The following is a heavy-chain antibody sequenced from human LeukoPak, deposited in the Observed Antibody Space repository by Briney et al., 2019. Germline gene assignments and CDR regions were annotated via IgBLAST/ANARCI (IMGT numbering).Heavy chain of an antibody. CDR1: GFTFTTYT. J-gene: IGHJ4*02. Sequence: GGSLTLSCAASGFTFTTYTMNWVPKAPAKELETVSSINSGRGQIYYPDPMKGPFTISRDNAKSSLYLQMNSLRVEDTAVYYCARGDGYFTYWGQGTLVTVAS. CDR3: ARGDGYFTY. CDR2: INSGRGQI. V-gene: IGHV3-21*01.